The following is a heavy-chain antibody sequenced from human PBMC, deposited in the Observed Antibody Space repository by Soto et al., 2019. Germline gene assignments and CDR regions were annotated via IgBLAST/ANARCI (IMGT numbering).Heavy chain of an antibody. CDR3: AREYSGYDFYSLNYMDV. J-gene: IGHJ6*03. CDR2: IYHSGST. D-gene: IGHD5-12*01. CDR1: SGSISSSNW. Sequence: SETLSLTCAVSSGSISSSNWWSWVRQPPGKGLEWIGEIYHSGSTNYNPSLKSRGTVSVDKSKNQFSLKLSSVTAADTSVYYCAREYSGYDFYSLNYMDVWGKGTTVTVSS. V-gene: IGHV4-4*02.